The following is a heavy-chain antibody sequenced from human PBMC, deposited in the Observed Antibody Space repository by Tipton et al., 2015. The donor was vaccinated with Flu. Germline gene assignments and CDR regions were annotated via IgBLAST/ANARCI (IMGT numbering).Heavy chain of an antibody. D-gene: IGHD5-24*01. Sequence: TLSLTCTVSGGSINRSHYYWSWIRQPPGKGLEWIGSIHHSGSTNYNPSLKSRVSISVDTAKNQFSLNLRSVTAADTAFYYCARSRWLPIADFFDSWGHGTLVTVSS. CDR3: ARSRWLPIADFFDS. J-gene: IGHJ4*01. CDR2: IHHSGST. CDR1: GGSINRSHYY. V-gene: IGHV4-61*05.